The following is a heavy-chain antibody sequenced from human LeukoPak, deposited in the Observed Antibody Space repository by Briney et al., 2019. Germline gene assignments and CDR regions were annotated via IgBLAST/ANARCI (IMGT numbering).Heavy chain of an antibody. CDR3: ARERGPPGYSSGWSPFDY. CDR2: ISAYNGNT. D-gene: IGHD6-19*01. CDR1: GYTFTSYG. Sequence: ASVKVSCKASGYTFTSYGISWVRQAPGQGLEWMGWISAYNGNTNYAQKFQGRVTTTADESTSTAYMELSSLRSEDTAVYYCARERGPPGYSSGWSPFDYWGQGTLVTVSS. J-gene: IGHJ4*02. V-gene: IGHV1-18*01.